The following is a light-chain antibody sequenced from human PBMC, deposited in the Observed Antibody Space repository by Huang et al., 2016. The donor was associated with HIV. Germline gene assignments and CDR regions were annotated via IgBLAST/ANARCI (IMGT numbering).Light chain of an antibody. Sequence: EIVMTQSPATLSVSPGERATLSCRASQRVNSTLAWYQQKPGQAPRLLIYGASTRATGIPARFSGSGSGTEFTLTISSLQSEDFAVYYCQQSKYWPLFGGGTKVEIK. CDR2: GAS. CDR3: QQSKYWPL. J-gene: IGKJ4*01. V-gene: IGKV3-15*01. CDR1: QRVNST.